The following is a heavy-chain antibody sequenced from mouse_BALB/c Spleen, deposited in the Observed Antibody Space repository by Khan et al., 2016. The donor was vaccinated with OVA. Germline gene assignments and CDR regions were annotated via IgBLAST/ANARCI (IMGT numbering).Heavy chain of an antibody. CDR3: ARGLLDV. CDR1: GYTFTDYY. Sequence: EVQLQQSGPELVKPGASVRMSCRASGYTFTDYYMKWMKQSHGKSLEWIGDINPYNGDTFYNQKFKGKATLTVDKSSSTSYMQLNSLTSEDSAVYYCARGLLDVWGAGTTVTVSS. CDR2: INPYNGDT. J-gene: IGHJ1*01. V-gene: IGHV1-19*01.